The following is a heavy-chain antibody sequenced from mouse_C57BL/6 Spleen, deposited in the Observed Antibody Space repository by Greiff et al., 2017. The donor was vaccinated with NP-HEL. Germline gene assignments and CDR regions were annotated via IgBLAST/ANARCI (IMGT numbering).Heavy chain of an antibody. J-gene: IGHJ2*01. CDR3: ARDFPIYDGYYFDY. D-gene: IGHD2-3*01. CDR2: ISDGGSYT. V-gene: IGHV5-4*01. Sequence: EVMLVESGGGLVKPGGSLKLSCAASGFTFSSYAMSWVRQTPEKRLEWVATISDGGSYTYYPDNVKGRFTISRDNAKNNLYLQMSHLKSEDTAMYYCARDFPIYDGYYFDYWGQGTTLTVSS. CDR1: GFTFSSYA.